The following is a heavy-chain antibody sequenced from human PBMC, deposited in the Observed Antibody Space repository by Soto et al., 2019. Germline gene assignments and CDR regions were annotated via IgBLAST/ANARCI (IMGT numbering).Heavy chain of an antibody. J-gene: IGHJ3*02. Sequence: QVQLVQSGAEVKKPGSSVKVSCKASGGTFSSYAISWVRQAPGQGLEWMGGIIPIFGTANYAQKFQGRVTITADESTSAAYMELSSLRSEDTAVYYCARAKSLGITGTTLDAFDIWGQGTMVTVSS. CDR3: ARAKSLGITGTTLDAFDI. V-gene: IGHV1-69*01. CDR2: IIPIFGTA. D-gene: IGHD1-20*01. CDR1: GGTFSSYA.